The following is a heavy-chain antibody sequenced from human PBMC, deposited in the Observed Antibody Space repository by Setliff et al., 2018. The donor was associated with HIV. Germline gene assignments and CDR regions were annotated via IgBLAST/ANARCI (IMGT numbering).Heavy chain of an antibody. Sequence: SCAVSGYSISSGYYWGWLRQPPGKGLEWIGSMYDSGSTYYNPSLKSRVTISVDSSKNQFSLKLNSVTAADTAVYYCARGGLYSPAPPGEGHFFDYWGQGTLVTVSS. CDR1: GYSISSGYY. V-gene: IGHV4-38-2*01. CDR3: ARGGLYSPAPPGEGHFFDY. CDR2: MYDSGST. J-gene: IGHJ4*02. D-gene: IGHD5-18*01.